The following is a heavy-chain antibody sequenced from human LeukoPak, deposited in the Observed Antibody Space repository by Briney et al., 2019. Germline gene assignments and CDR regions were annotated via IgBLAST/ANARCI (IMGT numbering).Heavy chain of an antibody. D-gene: IGHD3-22*01. J-gene: IGHJ4*02. Sequence: PSETLSLTCTVSGGSISSYYWSWIRQPPGKGLEWIGCIYYSGSTNSNPSLKSRVTVSVDTSKNQFSLRLSSVTAADTAVYYCARHEPYYYDSSDYWGYYFDYWGQGTLVTVSS. CDR3: ARHEPYYYDSSDYWGYYFDY. CDR1: GGSISSYY. CDR2: IYYSGST. V-gene: IGHV4-59*08.